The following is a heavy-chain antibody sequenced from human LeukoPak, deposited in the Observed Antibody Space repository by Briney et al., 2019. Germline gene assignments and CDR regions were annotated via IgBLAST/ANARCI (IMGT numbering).Heavy chain of an antibody. J-gene: IGHJ4*02. CDR1: GFTFSSYG. CDR3: AKDGSGSYGGYFDY. V-gene: IGHV3-30*18. D-gene: IGHD1-26*01. Sequence: PGGSLRLSCAASGFTFSSYGMHWVRQAPGKGLEWVAVISYDGSNKYYADSVKGRFTISRDNSKNTLYLQMHSLRAEDTAVYYCAKDGSGSYGGYFDYWGQGTLVTVSS. CDR2: ISYDGSNK.